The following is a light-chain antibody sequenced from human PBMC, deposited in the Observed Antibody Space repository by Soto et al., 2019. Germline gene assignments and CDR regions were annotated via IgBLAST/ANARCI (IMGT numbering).Light chain of an antibody. Sequence: DIVMTQSTESLALSLGERATIHCRSSQSVLYSSNSKNYLAWYQQKPGQPPKVLIYWASTRESGVPDRFTGSGSGTDFTLTISSLQAEDVAVYFCQQYYTIPRTFGQRGMVDI. V-gene: IGKV4-1*01. CDR3: QQYYTIPRT. CDR1: QSVLYSSNSKNY. J-gene: IGKJ1*01. CDR2: WAS.